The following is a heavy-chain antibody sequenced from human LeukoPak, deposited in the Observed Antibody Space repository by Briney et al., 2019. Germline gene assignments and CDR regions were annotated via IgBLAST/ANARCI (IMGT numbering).Heavy chain of an antibody. CDR2: IYYSGST. J-gene: IGHJ3*02. V-gene: IGHV4-59*01. Sequence: SETLSLTCTVSGGSISSYYWSWIRQPPGKGLEWIGYIYYSGSTNYNPSLKSRVTISVDTSKNQFSLKLSSVTAADTAVYYCARVGTDSGYESVGAFDIWGQGTMVTVSS. CDR3: ARVGTDSGYESVGAFDI. CDR1: GGSISSYY. D-gene: IGHD5-12*01.